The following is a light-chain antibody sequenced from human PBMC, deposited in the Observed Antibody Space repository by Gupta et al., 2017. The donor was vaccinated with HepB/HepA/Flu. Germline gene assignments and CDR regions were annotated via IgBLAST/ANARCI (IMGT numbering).Light chain of an antibody. CDR1: KLGDKY. Sequence: YELTQPPSVSVSPGQTASITCSGDKLGDKYACWYQQKPGQSPVLVIYQDSKRPSGIPERFSGSNSGNTATLTISGTQAMDEADYYCQAWDSSTALVFGGGTKLTVL. J-gene: IGLJ2*01. CDR3: QAWDSSTALV. V-gene: IGLV3-1*01. CDR2: QDS.